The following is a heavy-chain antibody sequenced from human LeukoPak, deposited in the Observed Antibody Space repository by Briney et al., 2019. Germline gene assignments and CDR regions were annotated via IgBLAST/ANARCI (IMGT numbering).Heavy chain of an antibody. CDR3: AAGPVMGWIVVVTFDY. V-gene: IGHV1-24*01. CDR1: GYTLTELS. CDR2: FDPEDGET. D-gene: IGHD3-22*01. J-gene: IGHJ4*02. Sequence: ASVKVSCKVSGYTLTELSMHRVRQAPGKGLEWMGGFDPEDGETIYAQKFQGRVTMTEDTSTDTAYMELSSLRSEDTAVYYCAAGPVMGWIVVVTFDYWGQGTLVTVPS.